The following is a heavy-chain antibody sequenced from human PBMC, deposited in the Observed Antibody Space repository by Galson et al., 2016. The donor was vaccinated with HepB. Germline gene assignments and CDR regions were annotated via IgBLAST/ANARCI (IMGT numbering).Heavy chain of an antibody. CDR2: ISYDGDNK. D-gene: IGHD3/OR15-3a*01. J-gene: IGHJ2*01. V-gene: IGHV3-30-3*01. Sequence: SLRLSCAASGFSLRTYAMHWVRQAPGKGLEWVAVISYDGDNKDYADSVKGRFTISRDNSKNTLYLQMNSLTPEDTAVYYCARDDFWYVPVPTPWYFDIWGRGTLVTVSS. CDR1: GFSLRTYA. CDR3: ARDDFWYVPVPTPWYFDI.